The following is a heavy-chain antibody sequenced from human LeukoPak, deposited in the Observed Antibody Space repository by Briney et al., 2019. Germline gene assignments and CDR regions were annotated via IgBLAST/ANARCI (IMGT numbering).Heavy chain of an antibody. CDR2: ISGSGNSR. D-gene: IGHD3-3*01. J-gene: IGHJ4*02. V-gene: IGHV3-23*01. CDR1: GFTFSSFA. CDR3: AKDAPFFGVVNPLDY. Sequence: GGSLRLSCAASGFTFSSFAMNWVRQAPGKGLEWVSVISGSGNSRNYADSVKGRFTISRDNSRSTLYVQMNSLRAEDTAVYYCAKDAPFFGVVNPLDYWGQGTLVTVSS.